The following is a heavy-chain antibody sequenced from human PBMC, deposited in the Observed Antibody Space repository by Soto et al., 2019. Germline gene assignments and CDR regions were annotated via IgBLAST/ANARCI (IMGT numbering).Heavy chain of an antibody. Sequence: PGGSLRLFCAASGFTFSSYGMHWVRQAPGKGLAWVAVISYDGRNKYYADAVKGRFTISRDNSKNTLYLQMSSLRAEDTAVYYCVKDGSSGWPYFYDMDVWGQGTTVTVSS. CDR2: ISYDGRNK. D-gene: IGHD6-19*01. CDR3: VKDGSSGWPYFYDMDV. CDR1: GFTFSSYG. J-gene: IGHJ6*02. V-gene: IGHV3-30*18.